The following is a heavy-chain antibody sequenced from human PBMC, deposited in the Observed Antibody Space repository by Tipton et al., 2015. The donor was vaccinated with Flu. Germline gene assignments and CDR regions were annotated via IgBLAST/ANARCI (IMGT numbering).Heavy chain of an antibody. J-gene: IGHJ3*02. CDR2: IHKTGYT. CDR3: ARVTTQVFGGDAFDI. D-gene: IGHD3-10*01. V-gene: IGHV4-38-2*02. CDR1: GDSIGSPYY. Sequence: TLSLTCSVSGDSIGSPYYWGWIRQPPGRGLEWIGNIHKTGYTYYNPSLTSRVTISVDTSKNQFSLRLASVTAADTAVYYCARVTTQVFGGDAFDIWGQGTMVTVSS.